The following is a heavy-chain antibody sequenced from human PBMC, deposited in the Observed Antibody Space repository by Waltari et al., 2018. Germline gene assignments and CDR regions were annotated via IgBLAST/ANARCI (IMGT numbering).Heavy chain of an antibody. CDR3: ARTLRQSSSWYGY. CDR1: GFTFSTYW. Sequence: EVQLVESGGGLVQPGGSLRLSCAGSGFTFSTYWMSWVRQAPGKGLEGVANIKPDGSEKYYVDSVKGRFTISRDNAKNSLYLQMDSLRAEDTAVYYCARTLRQSSSWYGYWGQGTLVTVSS. D-gene: IGHD6-13*01. J-gene: IGHJ4*02. CDR2: IKPDGSEK. V-gene: IGHV3-7*01.